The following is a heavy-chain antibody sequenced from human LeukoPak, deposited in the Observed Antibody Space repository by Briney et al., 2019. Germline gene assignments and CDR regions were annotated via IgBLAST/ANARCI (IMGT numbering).Heavy chain of an antibody. J-gene: IGHJ4*02. V-gene: IGHV3-23*01. Sequence: GGSLRLSCAASGLTFSNSVMSWVRQAPGKGLEWVSVISGSGDSTYYADSVKGRFTISRDNSKNTLYLQMNSLRAEDTAVYYCAKGLASGTLFGLFHYWGQGTLVTVSS. CDR2: ISGSGDST. CDR1: GLTFSNSV. D-gene: IGHD3-10*01. CDR3: AKGLASGTLFGLFHY.